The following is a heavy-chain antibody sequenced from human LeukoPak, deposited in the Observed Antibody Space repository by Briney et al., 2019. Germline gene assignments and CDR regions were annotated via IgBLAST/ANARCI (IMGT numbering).Heavy chain of an antibody. V-gene: IGHV1-69*04. CDR3: ATSPIAAAGSYHFDY. CDR2: IIPILDIA. CDR1: GGTFSSYA. J-gene: IGHJ4*02. Sequence: SVKVSCKASGGTFSSYAISWVRQAPGQGLEWMGRIIPILDIANNAQKFQGRVTITADKSTSTAYMELSSLRSEDTAVYYCATSPIAAAGSYHFDYWGQGTLVTVSS. D-gene: IGHD6-13*01.